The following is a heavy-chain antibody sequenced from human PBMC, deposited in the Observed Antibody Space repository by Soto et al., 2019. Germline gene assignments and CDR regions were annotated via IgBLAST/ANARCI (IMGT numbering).Heavy chain of an antibody. CDR3: ARGPIAAAPAAAY. V-gene: IGHV1-69*13. D-gene: IGHD6-13*01. Sequence: EASVKVSCKASGGTFSSYAISWVRQAPGQGLEWMGGIIPIFGTANYAQKFQGRVTITADESTSTAYMELSSLRSEDTAVYYCARGPIAAAPAAAYWGQGTLVTVSS. J-gene: IGHJ4*02. CDR2: IIPIFGTA. CDR1: GGTFSSYA.